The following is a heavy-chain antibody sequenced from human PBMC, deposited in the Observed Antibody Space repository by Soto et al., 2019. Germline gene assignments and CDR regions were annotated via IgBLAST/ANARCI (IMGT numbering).Heavy chain of an antibody. CDR3: ATAGKYSGYDDLDY. D-gene: IGHD5-12*01. J-gene: IGHJ4*02. Sequence: ASVKVSCKASGYTFTSYDINWVRQATGQGLEWMGWVNPNSGNTGYAQKFQGRVTMTRNTSISTAYMELSSLRSEDTAVYYCATAGKYSGYDDLDYWGQGTLVTVSS. CDR2: VNPNSGNT. CDR1: GYTFTSYD. V-gene: IGHV1-8*01.